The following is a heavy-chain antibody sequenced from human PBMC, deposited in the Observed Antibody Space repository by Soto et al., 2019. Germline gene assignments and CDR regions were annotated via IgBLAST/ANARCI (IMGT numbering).Heavy chain of an antibody. CDR3: AKDYEYSSSWYFDY. J-gene: IGHJ4*02. D-gene: IGHD6-13*01. V-gene: IGHV3-23*01. CDR1: GFTFSSYA. Sequence: GESLKISCAASGFTFSSYAMSWVRQAPGKGLEWVSAISGSGGRTYYVDSVKGRFTISRDNSRNTLYLQMNSLRAEDTAVYYCAKDYEYSSSWYFDYWGKGTLVTVSS. CDR2: ISGSGGRT.